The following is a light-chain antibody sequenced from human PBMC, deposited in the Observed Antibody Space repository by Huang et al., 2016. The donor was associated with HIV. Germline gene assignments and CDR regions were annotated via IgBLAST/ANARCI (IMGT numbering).Light chain of an antibody. CDR3: HQYGDSRGT. J-gene: IGKJ1*01. Sequence: EIVLTQSPGTLSLSPGERATLSCRAMQSVNNNFLAWYQQKPGQAPRLLIYGASSSATGVPDRFSGSGSGTDFTLTISRLEPEDFAVYYCHQYGDSRGTFGQGTKVEIK. CDR2: GAS. CDR1: QSVNNNF. V-gene: IGKV3-20*01.